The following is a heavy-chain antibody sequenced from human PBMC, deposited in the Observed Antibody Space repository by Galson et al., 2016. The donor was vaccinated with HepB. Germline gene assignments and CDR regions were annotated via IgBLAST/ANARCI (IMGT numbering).Heavy chain of an antibody. J-gene: IGHJ6*02. CDR3: ARGGPPRDIVVVPAAMNYYYGMDV. CDR2: IIPIIGTA. D-gene: IGHD2-2*01. CDR1: GGTFSSYA. Sequence: SVKVSCKASGGTFSSYAISWVRQAPGQGLEWMGGIIPIIGTANYAQKFQGRVTITADESTSTAYMELNSLRSEDTAVYYCARGGPPRDIVVVPAAMNYYYGMDVWGQGTTVTVSS. V-gene: IGHV1-69*13.